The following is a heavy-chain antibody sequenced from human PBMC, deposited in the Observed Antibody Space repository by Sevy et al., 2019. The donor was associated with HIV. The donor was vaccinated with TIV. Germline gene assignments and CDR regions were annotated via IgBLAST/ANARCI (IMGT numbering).Heavy chain of an antibody. V-gene: IGHV3-7*01. J-gene: IGHJ4*02. CDR1: GFTFSVYW. D-gene: IGHD3-16*01. Sequence: GGSLRLSCAASGFTFSVYWMNWVRQAPGKGLEWVANIKGDGSDKHYVDSVEGRFTISRDNGKNLLYLQMNSLRVEDTAVYDCAHGTIGRFDSWGQGTLVTVSS. CDR2: IKGDGSDK. CDR3: AHGTIGRFDS.